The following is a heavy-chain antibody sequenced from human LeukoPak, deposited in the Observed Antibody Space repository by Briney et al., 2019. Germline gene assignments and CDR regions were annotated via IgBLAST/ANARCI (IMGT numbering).Heavy chain of an antibody. J-gene: IGHJ4*02. CDR2: INPSGGST. Sequence: ASVKVSCKASGYTFTSYYMHWVRQAPGQGLEWMGIINPSGGSTSYAQKFQGRVTMTRDTSTSTVYMELSSLRSEDTAVYYCARAPNYYGSGSYSNDYWGQGTLVTVSS. CDR1: GYTFTSYY. V-gene: IGHV1-46*01. D-gene: IGHD3-10*01. CDR3: ARAPNYYGSGSYSNDY.